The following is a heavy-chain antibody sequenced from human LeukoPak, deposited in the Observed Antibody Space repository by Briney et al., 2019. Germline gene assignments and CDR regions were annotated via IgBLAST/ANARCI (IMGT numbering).Heavy chain of an antibody. CDR2: ISGSDGSV. CDR1: GFTFSSYA. Sequence: PGGSLRLSCAASGFTFSSYAMSWVRQAPGKGLEWVSGISGSDGSVYYADSVKGRFTISRDNSKHTLHLQMNSLRAEDTAVYYCAKDFSVTRWGQGTLVTVSS. J-gene: IGHJ4*02. D-gene: IGHD2-21*02. CDR3: AKDFSVTR. V-gene: IGHV3-23*01.